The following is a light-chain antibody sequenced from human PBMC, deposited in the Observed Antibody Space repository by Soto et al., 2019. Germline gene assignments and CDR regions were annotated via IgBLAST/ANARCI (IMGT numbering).Light chain of an antibody. CDR2: EGT. CDR1: SSDIGSYNL. V-gene: IGLV2-23*03. J-gene: IGLJ3*02. CDR3: CAYAGSATFVV. Sequence: QSALTQPASVSGSAGQSITISCTGTSSDIGSYNLVSWYQHLPGKAPKLIIYEGTKRSSGVSNRFSGSKSGNTASLTISGLQAEDAADYHCCAYAGSATFVVFGGGTKLTVL.